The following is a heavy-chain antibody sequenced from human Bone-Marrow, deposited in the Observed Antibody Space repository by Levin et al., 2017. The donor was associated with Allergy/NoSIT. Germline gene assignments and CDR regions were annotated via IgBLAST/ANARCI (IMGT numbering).Heavy chain of an antibody. CDR1: GFTFGDYC. D-gene: IGHD3-9*01. J-gene: IGHJ4*02. CDR2: IRAKTFGTTT. V-gene: IGHV3-49*03. Sequence: GGSLRLSCTASGFTFGDYCISWFRQAPGKGPERVGFIRAKTFGTTTEYAASVKGRFTISRDDSIHIAYLQMNSLKTEDTAVYYCARGLDTLTSVGLYWGKGTLVTVSA. CDR3: ARGLDTLTSVGLY.